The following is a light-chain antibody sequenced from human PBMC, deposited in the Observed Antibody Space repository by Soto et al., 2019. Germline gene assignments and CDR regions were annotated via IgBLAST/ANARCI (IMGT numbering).Light chain of an antibody. J-gene: IGKJ1*01. CDR3: QQYNSWPRT. CDR1: QSVNSN. Sequence: EIVMTQSPATLSVSPGERATLSCRASQSVNSNLAWYQQKPGQAPRLLIYGASSRATGIPARFSGSGSGTEFTLTITSLQSEDVAVYYCQQYNSWPRTFGQGTKVEIK. CDR2: GAS. V-gene: IGKV3-15*01.